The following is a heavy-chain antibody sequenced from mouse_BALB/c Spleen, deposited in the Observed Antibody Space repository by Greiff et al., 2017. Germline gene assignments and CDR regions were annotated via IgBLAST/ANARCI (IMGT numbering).Heavy chain of an antibody. CDR3: ARSGGFYAMGY. J-gene: IGHJ4*01. D-gene: IGHD1-1*02. Sequence: VQLQQSGAELVKPGASVKLSCTASGFNIKDTYMHWVKQRPEQGLEWIGRIDPANGNTKYDPKFQGKATITADPASNTAYLQLSSLTSEDTAVYYCARSGGFYAMGYRGQGNSGTGSS. CDR2: IDPANGNT. V-gene: IGHV14-3*02. CDR1: GFNIKDTY.